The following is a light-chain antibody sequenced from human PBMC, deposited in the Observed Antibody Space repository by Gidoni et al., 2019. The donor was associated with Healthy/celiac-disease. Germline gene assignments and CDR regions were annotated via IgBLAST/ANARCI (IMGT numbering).Light chain of an antibody. J-gene: IGLJ2*01. V-gene: IGLV3-21*03. Sequence: SYVLAQPPSVSMAPGKTARITCGGNNIGSKSVHRYQQKPGKAPVLVVYDDSDRPSGIPERFSGSNSGNTATLTISRVEAGDEADEYCQVWDTSSDHVVFGGGTKLTVL. CDR3: QVWDTSSDHVV. CDR2: DDS. CDR1: NIGSKS.